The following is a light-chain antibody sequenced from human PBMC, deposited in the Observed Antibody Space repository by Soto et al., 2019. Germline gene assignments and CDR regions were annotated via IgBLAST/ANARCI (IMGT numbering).Light chain of an antibody. Sequence: QSALTQPRSVSGSPGQSVTISCTGTSRDVGGYNYVSWYQQRPGKAPKLMIYDVSRRFSGVPNRFSGSKSGNTASLTISGLQAEDEGDYYCCSYAGSFLMFGGGTKLTVL. CDR2: DVS. V-gene: IGLV2-11*01. CDR3: CSYAGSFLM. CDR1: SRDVGGYNY. J-gene: IGLJ3*02.